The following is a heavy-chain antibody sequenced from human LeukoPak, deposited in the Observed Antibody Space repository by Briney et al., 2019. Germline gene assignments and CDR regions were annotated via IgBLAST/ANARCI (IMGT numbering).Heavy chain of an antibody. J-gene: IGHJ4*02. Sequence: SQTLSLTCTVSGGSISSGGYYWSWIRQPPGKGLEWIGYIYHSGSTYYNPSLKSRVTISVDRSKNQFSLKLSSVTAADTAVYYCARAPATSAPHFDYWGQGTLVTVSS. CDR1: GGSISSGGYY. D-gene: IGHD6-6*01. V-gene: IGHV4-30-2*01. CDR2: IYHSGST. CDR3: ARAPATSAPHFDY.